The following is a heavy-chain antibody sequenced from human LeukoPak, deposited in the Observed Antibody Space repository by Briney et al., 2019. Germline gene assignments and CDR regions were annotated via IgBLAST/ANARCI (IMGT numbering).Heavy chain of an antibody. J-gene: IGHJ4*02. CDR2: IYYSGST. Sequence: PSETLSLTCTVSGGSISSSSYYWGWIRQPPGKGLEWIGSIYYSGSTYYNPSLKSRVTISVDTSKNQFSLKLSSVTAADTAVYYCARAYSEGYFDYWGRGTLVTVSS. CDR3: ARAYSEGYFDY. V-gene: IGHV4-39*07. CDR1: GGSISSSSYY. D-gene: IGHD2-15*01.